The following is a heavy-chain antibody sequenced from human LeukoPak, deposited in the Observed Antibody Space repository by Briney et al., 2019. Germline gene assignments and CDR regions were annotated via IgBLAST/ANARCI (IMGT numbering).Heavy chain of an antibody. CDR2: ISGSGGST. Sequence: GGSLRLSCAASGFTFSSYAMSWVRQAPGKGLEWVSAISGSGGSTYYADSVKGRFTISRDNSKNTLYLQMNSLRAEDTAVYYCARGGCSSTSCFFDYWGQGTLVTVSS. D-gene: IGHD2-2*01. CDR3: ARGGCSSTSCFFDY. CDR1: GFTFSSYA. J-gene: IGHJ4*02. V-gene: IGHV3-23*01.